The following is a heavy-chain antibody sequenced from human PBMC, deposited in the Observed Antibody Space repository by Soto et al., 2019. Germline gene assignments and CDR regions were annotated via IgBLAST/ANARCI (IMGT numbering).Heavy chain of an antibody. D-gene: IGHD3-10*01. Sequence: QVQLVQSGAEVKKPGSSVKVSCKASGGTFSSYAISWVRQAPGQGLEWMGGIIPIFATANYAQKCQGRVTITADESTSTAYMELSSLRSEDTAVYYCARDRDAVKDDAFDIWGQATMVTVSS. J-gene: IGHJ3*02. CDR1: GGTFSSYA. V-gene: IGHV1-69*01. CDR3: ARDRDAVKDDAFDI. CDR2: IIPIFATA.